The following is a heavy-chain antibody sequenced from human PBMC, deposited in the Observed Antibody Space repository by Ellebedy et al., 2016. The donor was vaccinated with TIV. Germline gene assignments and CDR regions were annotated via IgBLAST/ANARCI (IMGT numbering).Heavy chain of an antibody. CDR1: GFTFSSYA. Sequence: PGGSLRLSCVASGFTFSSYAMCWVRQAPGKGLEWVSTISDSGGNTHFPDSVKGRFTISRDNSKNTVYLQMSSLRAEDTAVYYCGKEILVVVTPALDHWGQGTLVTVSS. CDR2: ISDSGGNT. J-gene: IGHJ4*02. V-gene: IGHV3-23*01. D-gene: IGHD3-22*01. CDR3: GKEILVVVTPALDH.